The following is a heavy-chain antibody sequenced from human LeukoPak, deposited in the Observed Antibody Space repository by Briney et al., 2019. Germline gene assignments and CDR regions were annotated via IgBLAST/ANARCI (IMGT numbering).Heavy chain of an antibody. D-gene: IGHD6-13*01. CDR3: AKAPRSSWVPRHFDY. J-gene: IGHJ4*02. V-gene: IGHV3-30*02. CDR1: GFTFSSYG. CDR2: IRYDGSNK. Sequence: PGGSLRLSCAASGFTFSSYGMHWVRQAPGKGLEWVAFIRYDGSNKYYADSVKGRFTISRDNSKNTLYLQMNSLRAEDTAVYYCAKAPRSSWVPRHFDYWGQGTLVTVSS.